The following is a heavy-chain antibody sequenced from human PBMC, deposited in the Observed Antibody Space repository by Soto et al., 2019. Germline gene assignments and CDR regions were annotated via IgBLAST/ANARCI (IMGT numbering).Heavy chain of an antibody. CDR2: ISAYRGNT. Sequence: QVQLVQSGVEVKKPGASVKVSCKASGYTFTNYGISWVRQAPGQGLEWMGWISAYRGNTNYAQNLQGRVTMTTDTSTSTAYMELRSLRSDDTAVYYCARREGSTVTTRYFDYWGQGTLVTVSS. J-gene: IGHJ4*02. V-gene: IGHV1-18*01. CDR3: ARREGSTVTTRYFDY. CDR1: GYTFTNYG. D-gene: IGHD4-17*01.